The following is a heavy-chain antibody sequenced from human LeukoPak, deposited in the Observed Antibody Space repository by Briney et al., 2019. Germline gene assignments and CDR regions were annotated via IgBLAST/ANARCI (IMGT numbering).Heavy chain of an antibody. CDR3: ARHANPSSWSPFDAFDI. J-gene: IGHJ3*02. V-gene: IGHV5-51*01. CDR2: IYPGDSDT. Sequence: GESLKISCKGSGYSFTSYWIGWVRQMPGKGLEWMGIIYPGDSDTRYSPSFQGQVPISADKSISTAYLQWSSLKASDTAMYYCARHANPSSWSPFDAFDIWGQGTMVTVSS. CDR1: GYSFTSYW. D-gene: IGHD6-13*01.